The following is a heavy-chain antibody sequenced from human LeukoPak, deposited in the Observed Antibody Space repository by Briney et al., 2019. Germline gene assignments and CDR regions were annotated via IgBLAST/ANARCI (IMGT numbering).Heavy chain of an antibody. CDR3: VRESGYSSGWYPY. J-gene: IGHJ4*02. CDR2: IYPGDSDS. CDR1: GYTFTNYW. D-gene: IGHD6-19*01. Sequence: GESLKISCKGSGYTFTNYWIAWVRQMPGKGLEWMGMIYPGDSDSRYSPSFQGQVTFAADKSISTAYLQWSRLKASDSAMYYCVRESGYSSGWYPYWGQGTLVTVSS. V-gene: IGHV5-51*01.